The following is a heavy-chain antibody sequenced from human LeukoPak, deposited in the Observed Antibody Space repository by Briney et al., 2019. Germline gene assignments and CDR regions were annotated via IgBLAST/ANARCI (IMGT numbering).Heavy chain of an antibody. CDR1: GYSISSGYY. Sequence: SETLSLTCAVSGYSISSGYYWDWIRQPPGKGLEWIGNIYHSGSTYYNPSLKSRVTISVDTSKNQFSLKLSSVTAADTAVYYFARQHWDDSKFDYWGQGTLVTVSS. CDR3: ARQHWDDSKFDY. CDR2: IYHSGST. J-gene: IGHJ4*02. V-gene: IGHV4-38-2*01. D-gene: IGHD3-22*01.